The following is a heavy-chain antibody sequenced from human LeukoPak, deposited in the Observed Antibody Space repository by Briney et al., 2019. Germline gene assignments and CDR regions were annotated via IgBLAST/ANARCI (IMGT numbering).Heavy chain of an antibody. D-gene: IGHD3-22*01. V-gene: IGHV3-9*01. J-gene: IGHJ4*02. CDR1: GFTFDDYG. CDR2: ISWNSGSI. CDR3: AKGSHYYDSSGYGY. Sequence: GGSLRLSCAASGFTFDDYGMSWVRQAPGKGLEWVSGISWNSGSIGYADSVKGRFTISRDNAKNSLYLQMNSLRAEDTALYYCAKGSHYYDSSGYGYWGQGTLVTVSS.